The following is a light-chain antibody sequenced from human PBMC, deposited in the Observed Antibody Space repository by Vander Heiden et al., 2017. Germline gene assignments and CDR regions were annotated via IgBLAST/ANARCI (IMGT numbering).Light chain of an antibody. CDR1: QSVSSY. CDR3: QQRSNWPRT. Sequence: ELVLPHSPATLSLSPGDSATLSCRASQSVSSYLAWYQQKPGQAPRLLIYDASNRATGIPARFSGSGSETDFTLTISSLGPEDFAVYYCQQRSNWPRTFGQGTKLEIK. V-gene: IGKV3-11*01. CDR2: DAS. J-gene: IGKJ2*01.